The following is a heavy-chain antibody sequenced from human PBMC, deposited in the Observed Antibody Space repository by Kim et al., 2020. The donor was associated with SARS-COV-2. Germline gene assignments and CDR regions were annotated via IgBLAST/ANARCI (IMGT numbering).Heavy chain of an antibody. CDR3: SRASSHHYGDSGPNYYYGMDA. Sequence: GGSLRLSCAASGFTFSSYDMHWVRQATGKGLEWVSSIGTAGDTYYPGSVKCRFTVSRENAKNSLYLQMNSLRAGDTAVYYCSRASSHHYGDSGPNYYYGMDAWGQGTTVTVSS. CDR1: GFTFSSYD. CDR2: IGTAGDT. J-gene: IGHJ6*02. D-gene: IGHD4-17*01. V-gene: IGHV3-13*01.